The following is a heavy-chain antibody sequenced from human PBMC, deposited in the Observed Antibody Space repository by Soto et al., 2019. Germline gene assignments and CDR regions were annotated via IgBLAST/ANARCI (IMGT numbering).Heavy chain of an antibody. D-gene: IGHD5-18*01. CDR1: GFTVDDYA. J-gene: IGHJ4*02. CDR3: AKALGYGFDY. Sequence: PGGSLRLSCAASGFTVDDYAMHWVRQAPGKGLEWVSGISWNSGSIGYADSVKGRFTISRDNAKNSLYLQMNSLRAEDTALYCCAKALGYGFDYWGQGTLVTVSS. CDR2: ISWNSGSI. V-gene: IGHV3-9*01.